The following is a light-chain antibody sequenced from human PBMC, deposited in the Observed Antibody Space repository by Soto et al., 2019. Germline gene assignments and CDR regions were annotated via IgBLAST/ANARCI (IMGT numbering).Light chain of an antibody. CDR1: QSIVTY. CDR2: AAS. Sequence: DIQITQSPSSLSASVGDRVTITCRASQSIVTYLNWYLQKPGKAPKLLIYAASNLQSGVPSRFSGSGSGTDFTLTISSLQPEDFATYFCQQSYSTPPWTFGQGTKVEIK. J-gene: IGKJ1*01. CDR3: QQSYSTPPWT. V-gene: IGKV1-39*01.